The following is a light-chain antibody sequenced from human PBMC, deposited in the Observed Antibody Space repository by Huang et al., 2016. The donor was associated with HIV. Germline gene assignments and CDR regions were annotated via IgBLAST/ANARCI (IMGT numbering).Light chain of an antibody. CDR2: DSS. V-gene: IGKV3-11*01. CDR1: QSVSHS. Sequence: EIVLTQSPAILSLSPGESATLSCRASQSVSHSLAWYQQKPGQPPTLLIYDSSNRATGIPARFSGSGSGTDFTLTVSSLEPEDFAIYYCQHRGNWPYTFGQGTKLEIK. CDR3: QHRGNWPYT. J-gene: IGKJ2*01.